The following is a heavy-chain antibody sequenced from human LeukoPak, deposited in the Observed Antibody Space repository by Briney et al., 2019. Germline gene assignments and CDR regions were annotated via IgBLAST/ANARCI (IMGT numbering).Heavy chain of an antibody. CDR3: GRGRRHADY. J-gene: IGHJ4*02. V-gene: IGHV3-20*04. CDR2: IHWNGGST. CDR1: GFTFSSYS. D-gene: IGHD5-24*01. Sequence: PGESLTLSCAVSGFTFSSYSMNWVRQAPGKGLEWVSCIHWNGGSTGHADSVTGRFTISRDNAKKSLYRQMSSLRAEPTAFYYCGRGRRHADYWGQGTLVTVSS.